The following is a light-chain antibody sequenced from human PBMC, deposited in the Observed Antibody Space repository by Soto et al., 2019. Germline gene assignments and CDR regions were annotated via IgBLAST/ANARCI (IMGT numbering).Light chain of an antibody. V-gene: IGKV3-20*01. CDR2: GAS. Sequence: EIELKQVARSLCCFPREKTTLPRRASQSVSSSYLAWYQQKPGQAPRLLIYGASSRATGIPDRFSGSGSGTDFTLTISRLEPEDFAVYYCQQYGSSPTFGQGTRLEIK. CDR3: QQYGSSPT. J-gene: IGKJ5*01. CDR1: QSVSSSY.